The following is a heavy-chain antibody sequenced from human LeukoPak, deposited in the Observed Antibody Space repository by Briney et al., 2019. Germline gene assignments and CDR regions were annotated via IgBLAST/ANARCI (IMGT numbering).Heavy chain of an antibody. CDR1: GGSISSYY. V-gene: IGHV4-59*12. CDR2: IYYSGST. J-gene: IGHJ4*02. D-gene: IGHD3-22*01. CDR3: ARSYYYDSSGYDH. Sequence: SETLSLTCTVSGGSISSYYWSWIRQPPGKGLEWIGYIYYSGSTNYNPSLKSRVTISVDTSKNQFSLKLSSVTAADTAVYYCARSYYYDSSGYDHWGQGTLVTVSS.